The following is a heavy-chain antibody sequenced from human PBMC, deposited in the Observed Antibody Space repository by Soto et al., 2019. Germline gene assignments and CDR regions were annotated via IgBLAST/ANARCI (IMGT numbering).Heavy chain of an antibody. V-gene: IGHV4-39*07. J-gene: IGHJ6*03. CDR3: ARGDYVIFTSPSPGPGYKHFRMDI. CDR1: GGSISSSSYY. D-gene: IGHD3-9*01. Sequence: LETLSLTCTVSGGSISSSSYYWGWIRQPPGKGLEWIGSIYYSGSTYYNPSLKSRVTISVDTSKNQFSLKLSSVTAADTAVYYCARGDYVIFTSPSPGPGYKHFRMDI. CDR2: IYYSGST.